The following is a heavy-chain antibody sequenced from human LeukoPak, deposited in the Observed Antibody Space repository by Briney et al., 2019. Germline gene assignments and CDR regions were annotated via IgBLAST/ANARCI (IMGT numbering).Heavy chain of an antibody. CDR2: ISSSSSYI. Sequence: GGSLRLSCAASGFTFSSYSMNCVRQAPGKGLEWVSSISSSSSYIYYADSVKGRFAISRENAKNSLDLQMNRLRAEDTAVYHCAKAFYGASGYWYFDLWGRGTLVTVSS. CDR3: AKAFYGASGYWYFDL. J-gene: IGHJ2*01. CDR1: GFTFSSYS. D-gene: IGHD4-17*01. V-gene: IGHV3-21*01.